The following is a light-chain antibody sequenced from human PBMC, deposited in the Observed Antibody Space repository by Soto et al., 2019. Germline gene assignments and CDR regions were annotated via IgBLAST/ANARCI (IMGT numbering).Light chain of an antibody. V-gene: IGKV1-9*01. Sequence: IQLTQSPSSLSASVGARAPITCRASQGISSFLGWCQQKPGKAPQLLIYAASTLQSGVPSRFSGSGSGTDATLTISSLQPEDSATYYCQQLNGYPITFGQGTRLEIK. CDR1: QGISSF. J-gene: IGKJ5*01. CDR3: QQLNGYPIT. CDR2: AAS.